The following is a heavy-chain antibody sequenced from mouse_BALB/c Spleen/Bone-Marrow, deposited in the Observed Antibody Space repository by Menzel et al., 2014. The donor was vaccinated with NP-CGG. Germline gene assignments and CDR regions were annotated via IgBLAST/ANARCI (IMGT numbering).Heavy chain of an antibody. CDR2: INPSTGYT. CDR1: CYTFTSYW. V-gene: IGHV1-7*01. D-gene: IGHD2-1*01. J-gene: IGHJ4*01. Sequence: VQLQQSGAELAKPGASVKMSCKASCYTFTSYWMHWVKQRPGQGLEWIGYINPSTGYTDYNQKFNDKATLTADKSSSTAYMQLSSLTSKDSAVYYCARGNPLYAMDYWGQGTSVTVSS. CDR3: ARGNPLYAMDY.